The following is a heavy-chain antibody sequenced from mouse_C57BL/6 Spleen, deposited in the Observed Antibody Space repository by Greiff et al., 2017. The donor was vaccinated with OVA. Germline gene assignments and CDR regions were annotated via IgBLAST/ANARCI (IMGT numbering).Heavy chain of an antibody. CDR3: ARGITTVVASYYFDY. CDR2: IYPGSGST. D-gene: IGHD1-1*01. J-gene: IGHJ2*01. Sequence: QVQLQQPGAELVKPGASVKMSCKASGYTFTSYWITWVKQRPGQGLEWIGDIYPGSGSTNYNEKFKSKATLTVDTSSSTAYMQLSSLTSEDSAVYYGARGITTVVASYYFDYWGQGTTLTVSS. V-gene: IGHV1-55*01. CDR1: GYTFTSYW.